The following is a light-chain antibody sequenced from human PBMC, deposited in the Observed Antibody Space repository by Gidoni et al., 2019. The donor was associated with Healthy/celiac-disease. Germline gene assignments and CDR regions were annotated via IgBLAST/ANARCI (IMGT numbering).Light chain of an antibody. CDR1: SSDVGGYNY. CDR2: DVS. Sequence: QSALTQPASVSGSPGQSITISCTGTSSDVGGYNYVSWYQQHPGQAPNLMIYDVSNRPSGVSNRFSGSKSGNTASLTISGLHAEDEADYYCSSYTSSSTLVVFGGGTKLTVL. CDR3: SSYTSSSTLVV. J-gene: IGLJ2*01. V-gene: IGLV2-14*01.